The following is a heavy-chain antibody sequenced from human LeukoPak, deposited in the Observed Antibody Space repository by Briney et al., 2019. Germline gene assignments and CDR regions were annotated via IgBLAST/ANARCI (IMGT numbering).Heavy chain of an antibody. CDR2: IYYSGSS. Sequence: ETLSLTCNVSGGSISGYHWSWIRQPPGKGLEWLGYIYYSGSSNYNPSLKSRVTMSADTSKNQFSLKLSSVTAADTAVYYCARVPSSYYYYYYMDVWGKGTTVTVSS. D-gene: IGHD3-10*01. V-gene: IGHV4-59*01. CDR1: GGSISGYH. J-gene: IGHJ6*03. CDR3: ARVPSSYYYYYYMDV.